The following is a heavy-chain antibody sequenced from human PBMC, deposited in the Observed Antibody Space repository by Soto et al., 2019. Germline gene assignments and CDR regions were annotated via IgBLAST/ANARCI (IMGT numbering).Heavy chain of an antibody. D-gene: IGHD5-18*01. Sequence: QVQLVQSGAEVKKPGSSVKVSCKASGGTFSSYTISWVRQAPGQGLEWMGRIIPILGIANYAQKFQGRVTIPADKSTSTAYMELSSLRSEDTAVYYCARGLDTDAFDIWGQGTMVTVSS. CDR2: IIPILGIA. V-gene: IGHV1-69*02. J-gene: IGHJ3*02. CDR1: GGTFSSYT. CDR3: ARGLDTDAFDI.